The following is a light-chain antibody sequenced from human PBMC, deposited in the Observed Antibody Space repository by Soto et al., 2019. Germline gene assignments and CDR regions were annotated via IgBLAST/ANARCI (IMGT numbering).Light chain of an antibody. Sequence: EIVLTQSPDTLSLSSWERATLSCRASQSVRSNYLAWYQQKPGQAPSLLIYGASSRATGIPDRLGGSGSGTDFTLTSSRLEPEDFAVYYCQQYASSPLTFGGGTKVEIK. CDR2: GAS. V-gene: IGKV3-20*01. CDR1: QSVRSNY. CDR3: QQYASSPLT. J-gene: IGKJ4*01.